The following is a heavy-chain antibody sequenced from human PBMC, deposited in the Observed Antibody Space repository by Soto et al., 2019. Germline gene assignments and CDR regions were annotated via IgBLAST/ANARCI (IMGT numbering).Heavy chain of an antibody. CDR1: GSTFSSYA. CDR2: ISGSGGST. D-gene: IGHD3-9*01. CDR3: AKQSHYDILTGYYRVY. J-gene: IGHJ4*02. V-gene: IGHV3-23*01. Sequence: GGSLRLSCAASGSTFSSYAMSWVRQAPGKGLEWVSGISGSGGSTYYADSVKGRFTISRDNSKNTLYLQMNSLRAEDTAVYYCAKQSHYDILTGYYRVYWGQGTLVTVSS.